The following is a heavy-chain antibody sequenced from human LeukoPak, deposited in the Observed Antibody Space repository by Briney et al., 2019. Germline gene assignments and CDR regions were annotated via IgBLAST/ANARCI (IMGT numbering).Heavy chain of an antibody. CDR1: GYRFTSYW. CDR2: IYPGDSDT. Sequence: MTGESLKISCKASGYRFTSYWIGWVRQMPGKGLEWMGIIYPGDSDTRYSPSFQGQVTISADKSISTAYLQWSSLKASDTAMYYCARPEEHGDYVHDAFDIWGQGTMVTVSS. V-gene: IGHV5-51*01. CDR3: ARPEEHGDYVHDAFDI. J-gene: IGHJ3*02. D-gene: IGHD4-17*01.